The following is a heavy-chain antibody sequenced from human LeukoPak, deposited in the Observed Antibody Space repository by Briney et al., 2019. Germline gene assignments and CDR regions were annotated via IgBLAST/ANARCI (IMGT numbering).Heavy chain of an antibody. J-gene: IGHJ4*02. V-gene: IGHV1-69*02. CDR3: ARMPCSGGSCYPGY. D-gene: IGHD2-15*01. CDR2: IIPILGIA. CDR1: GVTFTIYT. Sequence: SVNVSSTASGVTFTIYTISWVRQAPGQGLEWMGRIIPILGIANYAQKFQGRVTITADKSTSTAYVELSSLRSEDTAVYYCARMPCSGGSCYPGYWGQGTLVTVSS.